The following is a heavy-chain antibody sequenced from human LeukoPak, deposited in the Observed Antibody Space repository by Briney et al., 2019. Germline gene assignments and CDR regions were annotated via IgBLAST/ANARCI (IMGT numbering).Heavy chain of an antibody. CDR2: ISWDGGST. Sequence: GGSLRLSCAASGFTFSSYSMNWVRQAPGKGLEWVSLISWDGGSTYYADSVKGRFTISRDNSKNSLYLQMNSLRAEDTALYYCAKDMASSGWSPGYAFDIWGQGTMVTVSS. CDR3: AKDMASSGWSPGYAFDI. D-gene: IGHD6-19*01. V-gene: IGHV3-43D*03. J-gene: IGHJ3*02. CDR1: GFTFSSYS.